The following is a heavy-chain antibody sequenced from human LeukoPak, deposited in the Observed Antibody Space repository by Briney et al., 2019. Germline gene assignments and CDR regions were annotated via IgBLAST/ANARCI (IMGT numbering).Heavy chain of an antibody. CDR3: ASPVVPAAIDAFDI. J-gene: IGHJ3*02. D-gene: IGHD2-2*01. CDR1: GYSFTSYW. Sequence: GESLKISCKGSGYSFTSYWIGWVRQMPGKGLEWMGIIYPGDSDTRYSPSFQGQVTISADKSISTAYLQWRSLTASDTAMYYCASPVVPAAIDAFDIWGQGTMVTVSS. V-gene: IGHV5-51*01. CDR2: IYPGDSDT.